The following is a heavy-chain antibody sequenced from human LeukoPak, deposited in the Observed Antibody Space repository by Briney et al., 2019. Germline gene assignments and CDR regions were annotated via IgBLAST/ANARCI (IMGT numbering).Heavy chain of an antibody. J-gene: IGHJ4*02. V-gene: IGHV4-34*01. CDR3: ARGRRSGLSGAVDY. D-gene: IGHD6-19*01. CDR1: GVSFSGYY. CDR2: INPSGSI. Sequence: ETXXLTCXVXGVSFSGYYWSWIRQPPGKGLEWXVEINPSGSITYTPSLKSRVTISLDASKNQFSLKLSFMTAADTAIYYCARGRRSGLSGAVDYWGQGTLVTVSS.